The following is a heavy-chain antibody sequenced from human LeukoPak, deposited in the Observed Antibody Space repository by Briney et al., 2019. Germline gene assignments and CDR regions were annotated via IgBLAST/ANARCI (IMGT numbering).Heavy chain of an antibody. D-gene: IGHD6-25*01. CDR1: GFSFDDYA. Sequence: GRSLRLSCEASGFSFDDYAMYWVRQAPGKSLEWVSGISYNRDATGYADSVKGRFTVSRDNAKNSLYLQMNSLRSEDTALYYCAKGAAAGIRGYFDYWGQGILVTVSS. J-gene: IGHJ4*02. V-gene: IGHV3-9*01. CDR3: AKGAAAGIRGYFDY. CDR2: ISYNRDAT.